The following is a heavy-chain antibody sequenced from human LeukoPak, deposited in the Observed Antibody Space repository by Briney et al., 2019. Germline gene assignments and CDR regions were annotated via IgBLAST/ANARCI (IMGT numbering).Heavy chain of an antibody. V-gene: IGHV1-69*01. CDR2: TIPIFGTA. D-gene: IGHD3-9*01. Sequence: SVKVSCKASGGTFSSYAISWVRQAPGQGLEWMGGTIPIFGTANYAQKFQGRVTITADESTSTAYMELSSLRSEDTAVYYCARSGRSLEYWLLFNFDYWGQGTLVTVSS. CDR1: GGTFSSYA. CDR3: ARSGRSLEYWLLFNFDY. J-gene: IGHJ4*02.